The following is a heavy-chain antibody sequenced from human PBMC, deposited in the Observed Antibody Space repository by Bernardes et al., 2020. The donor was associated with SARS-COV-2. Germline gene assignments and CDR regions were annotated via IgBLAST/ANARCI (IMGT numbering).Heavy chain of an antibody. CDR1: GYTFTSYD. J-gene: IGHJ2*01. Sequence: ASVKVSCKASGYTFTSYDINWVRQATGQGLEWMGWMNPNSGNTGYAQKFQGRVTMTRNTSISTAYMELSSLRSEDTAVYYCARGAYCSSTSCYSWYFDLWGRGTLVTVSS. D-gene: IGHD2-2*01. CDR2: MNPNSGNT. V-gene: IGHV1-8*01. CDR3: ARGAYCSSTSCYSWYFDL.